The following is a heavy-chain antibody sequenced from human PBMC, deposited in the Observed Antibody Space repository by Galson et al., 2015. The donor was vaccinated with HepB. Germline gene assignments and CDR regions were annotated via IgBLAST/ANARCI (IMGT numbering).Heavy chain of an antibody. CDR2: MNPNSGNT. CDR3: ARALQPLYYYYYMDV. D-gene: IGHD4-11*01. V-gene: IGHV1-8*01. J-gene: IGHJ6*03. Sequence: INWVRQATGQGLEWMGWMNPNSGNTGYAQKFQGRVTMTRNTSISTAYMELSSLRSEDTAVYYCARALQPLYYYYYMDVWGEGTTVTVSS.